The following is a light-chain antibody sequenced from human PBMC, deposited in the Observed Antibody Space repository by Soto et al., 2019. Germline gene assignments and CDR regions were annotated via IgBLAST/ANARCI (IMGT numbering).Light chain of an antibody. CDR2: GAS. CDR3: HQRQSWPRT. CDR1: QSFSSSY. J-gene: IGKJ1*01. Sequence: EIVFTQSPGTLSLSPGERATLSCRASQSFSSSYLAWYQQKPGQAPRLLIYGASSRATGIPDRFSGSGSGTDFTLTISRLEPEDFAVYYCHQRQSWPRTFGQGTKVDIK. V-gene: IGKV3-20*01.